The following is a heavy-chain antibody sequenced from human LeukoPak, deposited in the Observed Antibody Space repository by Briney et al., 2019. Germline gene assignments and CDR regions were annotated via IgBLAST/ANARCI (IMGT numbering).Heavy chain of an antibody. CDR2: IIPIFGTG. Sequence: SVNVSCKASGGSFSSYAISWVRKPPGPGLEWKGGIIPIFGTGNYAQKFQGRVTITADETTSTAYMQLRSLRSEDTGVYYCARDWAGPYGSGSYYGYYGMDVWGQGTTVTVSS. CDR1: GGSFSSYA. D-gene: IGHD3-10*01. J-gene: IGHJ6*02. V-gene: IGHV1-69*13. CDR3: ARDWAGPYGSGSYYGYYGMDV.